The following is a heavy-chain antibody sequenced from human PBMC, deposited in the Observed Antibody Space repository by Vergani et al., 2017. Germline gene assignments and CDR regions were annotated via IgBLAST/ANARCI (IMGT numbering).Heavy chain of an antibody. CDR3: ARVNTETNGHLYYYYYMDV. J-gene: IGHJ6*03. Sequence: VQLQQWGGGLLKPSETLSLTCVVNGWSFTSYHWTWIRQSPGEGLEWVGDIDHTGRPDYNPSLKSRLTISVYKSRHQFSLPLNSVTATDTAIYFCARVNTETNGHLYYYYYMDVWGQGTAVTVS. CDR2: IDHTGRP. CDR1: GWSFTSYH. V-gene: IGHV4-34*01. D-gene: IGHD4-11*01.